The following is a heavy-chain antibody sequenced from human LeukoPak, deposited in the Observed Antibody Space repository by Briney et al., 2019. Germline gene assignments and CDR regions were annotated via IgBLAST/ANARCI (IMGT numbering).Heavy chain of an antibody. J-gene: IGHJ4*02. D-gene: IGHD6-19*01. CDR1: GFTVSANY. CDR2: IYSGGGI. V-gene: IGHV3-53*01. CDR3: ARAPFAAGHFDY. Sequence: GGSLRLSCAASGFTVSANYMNWVRQAPGKGLEWVSIIYSGGGIDYADSVKGRFTISRDDSKNTLYLQMNSLRVEDTAVYHCARAPFAAGHFDYWGRGTLVRVSS.